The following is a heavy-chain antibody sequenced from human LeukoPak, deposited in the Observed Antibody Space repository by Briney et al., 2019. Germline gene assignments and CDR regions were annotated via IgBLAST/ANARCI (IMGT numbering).Heavy chain of an antibody. CDR1: GFTFSSYW. J-gene: IGHJ4*02. CDR2: INQDGSAK. Sequence: GGSLRLSSAASGFTFSSYWMNWVRQAPGKGLEWVANINQDGSAKYYVDSVKGRFTFSRDNAMNSLFLQMNSLRAEDTAVYYCARDVHGGAFDYWGQGTLVTVSS. CDR3: ARDVHGGAFDY. V-gene: IGHV3-7*01. D-gene: IGHD4-23*01.